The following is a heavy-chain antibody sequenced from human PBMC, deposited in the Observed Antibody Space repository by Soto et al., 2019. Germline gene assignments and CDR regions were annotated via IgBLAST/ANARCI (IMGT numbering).Heavy chain of an antibody. CDR1: VGTFSSYA. CDR3: EREAPLPRRYYYGMDV. CDR2: IIPIFGTA. D-gene: IGHD1-26*01. Sequence: QVQLVQSGAEVKKPGSSVKVSCKASVGTFSSYAISWVRQAPGQGLEWMGGIIPIFGTANYAQKFQGRVTITADESRSTAYMELSSLRYEDTAVYYCEREAPLPRRYYYGMDVWGQGTTVTGSA. J-gene: IGHJ6*01. V-gene: IGHV1-69*01.